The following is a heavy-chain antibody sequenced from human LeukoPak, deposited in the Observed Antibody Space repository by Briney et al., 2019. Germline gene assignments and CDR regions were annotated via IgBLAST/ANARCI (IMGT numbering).Heavy chain of an antibody. CDR3: AELGITMIGGV. J-gene: IGHJ6*04. V-gene: IGHV3-21*01. CDR1: GFTFSTYS. D-gene: IGHD3-10*02. CDR2: ISSSSSYI. Sequence: GGSLRLSCAASGFTFSTYSMNWVRQAPGKGLEWVSSISSSSSYIYYADSVKGRFTISRDNAKNSLFLQMNSLRAEDTAVYYCAELGITMIGGVWGKGTTVTISS.